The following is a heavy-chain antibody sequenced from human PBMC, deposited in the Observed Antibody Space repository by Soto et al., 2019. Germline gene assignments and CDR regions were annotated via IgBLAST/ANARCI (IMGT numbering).Heavy chain of an antibody. J-gene: IGHJ4*02. CDR2: ISGYNGNT. Sequence: ASVKVSCKTSGYNFTSYGITWVRQAPGQGLEWMGWISGYNGNTNYAQKLQGRVTMTTDTSTSTAYMELRSLRSDDTAVYYCARDFCSRSSCYLDSWGQGTLVTVSS. V-gene: IGHV1-18*01. CDR3: ARDFCSRSSCYLDS. CDR1: GYNFTSYG. D-gene: IGHD2-2*01.